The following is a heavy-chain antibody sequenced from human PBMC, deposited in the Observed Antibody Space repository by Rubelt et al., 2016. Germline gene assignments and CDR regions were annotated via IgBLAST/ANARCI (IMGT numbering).Heavy chain of an antibody. J-gene: IGHJ5*02. V-gene: IGHV1-3*01. Sequence: QVQLVQSGAEVKKPGASVKVSCKASGYTFTSYAMHWVRQAPGQRLEWMGWIHAGNGNTNYSQKFQGRVTITRDTSASTAYMELSSLRSEDTAVYYCARGLGLGYSSSWFNWFDPWGQGTLVTVSS. CDR3: ARGLGLGYSSSWFNWFDP. CDR2: IHAGNGNT. CDR1: GYTFTSYA. D-gene: IGHD6-13*01.